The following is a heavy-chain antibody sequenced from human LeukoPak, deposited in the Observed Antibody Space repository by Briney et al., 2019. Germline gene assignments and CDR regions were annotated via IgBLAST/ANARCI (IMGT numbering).Heavy chain of an antibody. CDR3: AIGGDSTTSCYRCFDY. J-gene: IGHJ4*02. Sequence: GESLKISCKGSGYRFTSYWIGWVRQMPGKGLEWMGLIYPDDSDTRYSTPFQGQVTISADKSISTAYLQWSSLKASDTAMYYCAIGGDSTTSCYRCFDYWGQGTLVTVSS. CDR1: GYRFTSYW. D-gene: IGHD2-2*02. V-gene: IGHV5-51*01. CDR2: IYPDDSDT.